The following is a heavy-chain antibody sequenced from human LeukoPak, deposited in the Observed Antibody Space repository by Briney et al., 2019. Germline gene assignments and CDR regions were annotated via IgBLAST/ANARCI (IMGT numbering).Heavy chain of an antibody. V-gene: IGHV4-59*01. CDR2: THSSGTT. CDR1: GDSLSSAY. D-gene: IGHD2-21*02. J-gene: IGHJ4*02. Sequence: SETLSLTCTVSGDSLSSAYWTWIRQPPGKGLEWIGFTHSSGTTSYNPCLRSRVTMSLDTSKSHFSLNLNSVTAADTAVYFCARYLCYGGACYGWDYWGQGTLVTVSS. CDR3: ARYLCYGGACYGWDY.